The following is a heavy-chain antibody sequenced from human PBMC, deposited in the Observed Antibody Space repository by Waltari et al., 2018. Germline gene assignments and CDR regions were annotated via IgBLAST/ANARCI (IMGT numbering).Heavy chain of an antibody. V-gene: IGHV4-61*02. CDR2: IYTSGTT. CDR3: ARGPLSGEYYFDY. J-gene: IGHJ4*02. Sequence: QVQLQESGPGLVKPSQTLSLTCTVSGGSISSGSYYWSWIRQPAGKGLEGIGRIYTSGTTNYNPSLKSRVTISVATSKNQFSLTLSSVTAADTAVYYCARGPLSGEYYFDYWGQGTLVTVSS. CDR1: GGSISSGSYY. D-gene: IGHD3-10*01.